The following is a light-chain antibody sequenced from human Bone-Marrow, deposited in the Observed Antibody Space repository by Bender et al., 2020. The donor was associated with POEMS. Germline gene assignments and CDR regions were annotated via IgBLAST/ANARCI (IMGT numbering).Light chain of an antibody. Sequence: QSVLTQPPSVSGAPGQRVTISCTGTSSDVGTYNLVSWYQHHPGKVPKLLIFEVTQRPSGVSNRFSGSKSGNTASLTISGLQAEDEGDYYCCSYAGSSTWVFGGGTKLTVL. V-gene: IGLV2-23*02. CDR1: SSDVGTYNL. J-gene: IGLJ3*02. CDR3: CSYAGSSTWV. CDR2: EVT.